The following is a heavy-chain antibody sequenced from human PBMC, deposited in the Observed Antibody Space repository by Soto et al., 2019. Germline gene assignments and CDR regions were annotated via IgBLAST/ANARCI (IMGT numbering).Heavy chain of an antibody. V-gene: IGHV3-23*01. J-gene: IGHJ2*01. Sequence: EVQLLESGGGLVQPGGSLRLSCAGSGFTFINYAMNWVRQAPGKGLEWVSSISGGGDATFFADSVRGRFTISRDNSKNTGTVQMNSPGVDNPAVYYCARKILGSTSRPNYWYFDLWGRGTLVTVSS. D-gene: IGHD2-2*01. CDR2: ISGGGDAT. CDR3: ARKILGSTSRPNYWYFDL. CDR1: GFTFINYA.